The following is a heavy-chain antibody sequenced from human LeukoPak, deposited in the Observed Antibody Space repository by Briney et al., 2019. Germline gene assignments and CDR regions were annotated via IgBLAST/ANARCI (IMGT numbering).Heavy chain of an antibody. CDR1: GGSISSYY. CDR2: IYNSGST. CDR3: ARDRESYSGNHYRGSYFDY. Sequence: SETLSLTCTVSGGSISSYYWSWIRQPPGKGLEWIGYIYNSGSTYYNPSLRSRVTMSVDRSKNQFSLMLSSVTAADTAVYYCARDRESYSGNHYRGSYFDYWGQGTLVTVSS. D-gene: IGHD1-26*01. V-gene: IGHV4-59*12. J-gene: IGHJ4*02.